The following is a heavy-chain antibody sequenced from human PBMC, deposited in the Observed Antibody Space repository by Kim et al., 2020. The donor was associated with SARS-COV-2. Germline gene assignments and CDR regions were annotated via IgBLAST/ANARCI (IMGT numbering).Heavy chain of an antibody. CDR1: GFTFTYTW. CDR2: IKNEAQGATT. D-gene: IGHD2-15*01. V-gene: IGHV3-15*01. J-gene: IGHJ4*02. Sequence: GGSLRLSCAASGFTFTYTWMTWVRQAPGKGLEWVGRIKNEAQGATTDYAAPVKGRFTISRDYSKNTLYLQMNSLKIEDTAVYYCTTDATPTLSNYFDYWGRGTLVTVSS. CDR3: TTDATPTLSNYFDY.